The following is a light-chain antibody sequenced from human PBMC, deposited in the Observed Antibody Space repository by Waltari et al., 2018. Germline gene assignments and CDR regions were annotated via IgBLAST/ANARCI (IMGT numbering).Light chain of an antibody. Sequence: QSALTQPASVSGSPGQSITISCTGTSSDVGPYNYVSWYQQQPGKAPKLMIYDVSNRPSGVSNRFSGSKSGNTASLTISGLQAEDEADYYCTSYASSSTLVFGGGTKLTIL. J-gene: IGLJ3*02. CDR3: TSYASSSTLV. V-gene: IGLV2-14*03. CDR2: DVS. CDR1: SSDVGPYNY.